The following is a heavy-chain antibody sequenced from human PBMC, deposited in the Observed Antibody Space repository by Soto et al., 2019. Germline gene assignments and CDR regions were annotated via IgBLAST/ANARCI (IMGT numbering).Heavy chain of an antibody. CDR2: IYYSGST. Sequence: SETLSLTCTVSGGSVSSGSYYWSWIRQPPGKGLKWIGYIYYSGSTNYNPSLKSRVTISVDTSKNQFSLKLSSVTAADTALYYCARARQLRGYYYYGMDVWGQGTTVTVSS. CDR3: ARARQLRGYYYYGMDV. J-gene: IGHJ6*02. V-gene: IGHV4-61*01. CDR1: GGSVSSGSYY.